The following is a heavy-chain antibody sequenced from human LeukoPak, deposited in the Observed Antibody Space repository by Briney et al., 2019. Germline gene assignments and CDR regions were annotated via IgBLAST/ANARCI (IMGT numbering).Heavy chain of an antibody. CDR1: GFTFSSYA. D-gene: IGHD1-7*01. CDR3: ARFLQGSWNYCFDY. V-gene: IGHV3-23*01. J-gene: IGHJ4*02. CDR2: ISDSGGRI. Sequence: GGSLRLSCAASGFTFSSYAMSWVRQAPGKGLEWVSTISDSGGRITYADSVKGRCIISRDNSKNTLYLQMDSVRAEDTAVYYSARFLQGSWNYCFDYWGQGTLVTVSS.